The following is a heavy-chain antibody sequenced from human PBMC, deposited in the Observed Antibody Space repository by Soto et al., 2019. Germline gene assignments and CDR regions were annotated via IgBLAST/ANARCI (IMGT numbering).Heavy chain of an antibody. CDR2: IIHIFGTA. Sequence: QVQLVQSGAEVKKPGSSVKVSCKASGGTFSSYAISWVRQAPGQGLEWMGGIIHIFGTANYPQKFQGRVATTSDESTTTDDMQLSSLRSEDTAVYYVARALAYGGNSDWFDPWGQGTLVTVSS. CDR3: ARALAYGGNSDWFDP. V-gene: IGHV1-69*05. J-gene: IGHJ5*02. CDR1: GGTFSSYA. D-gene: IGHD2-21*02.